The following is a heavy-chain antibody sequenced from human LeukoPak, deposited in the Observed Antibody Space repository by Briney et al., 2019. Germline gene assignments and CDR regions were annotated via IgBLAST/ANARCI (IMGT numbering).Heavy chain of an antibody. D-gene: IGHD3-3*01. Sequence: SQTLSLTCTVSGGSINNDDYYWSWIRQHPERGLEWIGHIYYSGNTYYNPSLKSPVTISVDTSKNQFSLKLRSVTAADTAVYYWARRYYDFWSGSPYGMDVWGQGTTVTVSS. CDR2: IYYSGNT. CDR3: ARRYYDFWSGSPYGMDV. V-gene: IGHV4-31*01. CDR1: GGSINNDDYY. J-gene: IGHJ6*02.